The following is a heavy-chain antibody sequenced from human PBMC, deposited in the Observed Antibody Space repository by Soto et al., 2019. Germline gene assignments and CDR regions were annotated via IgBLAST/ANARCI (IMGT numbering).Heavy chain of an antibody. D-gene: IGHD2-2*01. CDR2: ISWNSGSI. CDR3: AKVNALHQLPRYGSPYYFDY. J-gene: IGHJ4*02. Sequence: GGSLRLSCAASGFTFDDYAMHWVRQAPGKGLEWVSGISWNSGSIGYADSAKGRFTISRDNAKNSLYLQMNSLRAEDTALYYCAKVNALHQLPRYGSPYYFDYWGQGTLVTVSS. CDR1: GFTFDDYA. V-gene: IGHV3-9*01.